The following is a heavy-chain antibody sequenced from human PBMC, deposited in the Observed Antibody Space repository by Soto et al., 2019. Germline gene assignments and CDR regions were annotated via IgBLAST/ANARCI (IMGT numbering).Heavy chain of an antibody. CDR1: GYDFTAYD. V-gene: IGHV1-8*02. CDR2: MNPINGAA. J-gene: IGHJ6*02. Sequence: GASVKVSCKASGYDFTAYDINWVRQASGQGLEWMGWMNPINGAAGSARRFQGRVSMTRNTATGTAYLELTNLRSDDTAVYFCGRGPSPRAPAGGTPYYYAMDGWRQGTTVTVSS. CDR3: GRGPSPRAPAGGTPYYYAMDG. D-gene: IGHD6-13*01.